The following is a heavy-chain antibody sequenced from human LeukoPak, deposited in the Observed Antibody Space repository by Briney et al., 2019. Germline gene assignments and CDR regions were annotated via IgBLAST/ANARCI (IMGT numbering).Heavy chain of an antibody. Sequence: PGGSLRLSCAASGFTVSSNYMSWVRQAPGKGLGWVSVIYSGGSTYYADSVKGRFTISRDNSKNTLYLQMNSLRAEDTAVYYCARDGYYYDSSGPRKADYWGQGTLVTVSS. D-gene: IGHD3-22*01. CDR2: IYSGGST. V-gene: IGHV3-53*01. CDR1: GFTVSSNY. CDR3: ARDGYYYDSSGPRKADY. J-gene: IGHJ4*02.